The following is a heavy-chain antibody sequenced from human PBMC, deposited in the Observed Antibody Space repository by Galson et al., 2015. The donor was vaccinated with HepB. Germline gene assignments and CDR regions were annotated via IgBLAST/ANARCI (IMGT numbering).Heavy chain of an antibody. CDR2: ISSSSSYI. D-gene: IGHD6-13*01. CDR3: ARDLRGEYSSSWY. Sequence: LRLSCAASGFTFSSYSMHWVRQAPGKGLEWVSSISSSSSYIYYADSVKGRFTISRDNAKNSLYLQMNSLRAEDTAVYYCARDLRGEYSSSWYWGQGTLVTVSS. V-gene: IGHV3-21*01. CDR1: GFTFSSYS. J-gene: IGHJ4*02.